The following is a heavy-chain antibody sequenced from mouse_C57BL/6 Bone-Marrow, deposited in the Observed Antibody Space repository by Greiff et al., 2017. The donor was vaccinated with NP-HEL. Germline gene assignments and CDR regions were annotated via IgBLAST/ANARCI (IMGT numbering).Heavy chain of an antibody. D-gene: IGHD1-1*01. CDR2: ISDGGSYT. V-gene: IGHV5-4*01. Sequence: EVQLVESGGGLVKPGGSLKLSCAASGFTFSSYAMSWVRQTPEKRLEWVATISDGGSYTYYPDNVKGRFTISRDNAKNNLYLQMSHLKSEDTAMYYCARGHYYGSTRYAMDYWGQGTSVTVSS. CDR1: GFTFSSYA. J-gene: IGHJ4*01. CDR3: ARGHYYGSTRYAMDY.